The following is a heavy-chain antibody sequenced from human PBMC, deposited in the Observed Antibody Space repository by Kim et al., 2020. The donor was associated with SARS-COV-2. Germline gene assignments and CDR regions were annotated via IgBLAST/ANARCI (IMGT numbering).Heavy chain of an antibody. CDR3: ARMSYSSSPIDY. V-gene: IGHV4-59*13. CDR2: SSYSGST. CDR1: GNSISSYY. Sequence: SETLSLTCTVSGNSISSYYWSWIRQPPEKGLEWIGYSSYSGSTNYSPSLKSRVTISVDTSKNQFFLKVRSVTAADTAVYYCARMSYSSSPIDYWGQGTLVTGSS. D-gene: IGHD6-6*01. J-gene: IGHJ4*02.